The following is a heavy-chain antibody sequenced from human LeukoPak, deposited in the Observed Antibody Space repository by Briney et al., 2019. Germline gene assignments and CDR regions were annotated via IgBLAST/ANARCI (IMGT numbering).Heavy chain of an antibody. Sequence: GGSLRLSCAPSGSIFSDFYMTWIRQAPGKGLEWVSYISGSSHNIQYADSVKGRFTVSRDNAKKSLYLQMNSLRAEDTAVYFCARDFRNGGFSDWDQGTLVTVSS. CDR1: GSIFSDFY. J-gene: IGHJ4*02. CDR2: ISGSSHNI. V-gene: IGHV3-11*04. D-gene: IGHD1-1*01. CDR3: ARDFRNGGFSD.